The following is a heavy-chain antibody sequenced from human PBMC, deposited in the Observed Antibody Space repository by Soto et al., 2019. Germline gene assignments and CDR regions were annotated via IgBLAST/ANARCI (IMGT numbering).Heavy chain of an antibody. D-gene: IGHD4-17*01. Sequence: QVQLEESGGGVVQPGRSLSLSCEASGFTFNTYSMHWVRQPPGKGLEWLAAIWYDGTQKDYADSVKGRFIISRDNSKKSLYLEMNSLRAEDTAVYYCARSGGTTVTGIWPFDSWGQGTLVSVSS. V-gene: IGHV3-33*01. CDR1: GFTFNTYS. J-gene: IGHJ4*02. CDR3: ARSGGTTVTGIWPFDS. CDR2: IWYDGTQK.